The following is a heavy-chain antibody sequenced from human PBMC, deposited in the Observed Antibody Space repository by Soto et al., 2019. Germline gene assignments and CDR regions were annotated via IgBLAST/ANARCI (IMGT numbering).Heavy chain of an antibody. J-gene: IGHJ4*02. CDR3: AKDWGIWFGEWGSGY. CDR2: ISGSGGST. D-gene: IGHD3-10*01. CDR1: GFTFSSYA. Sequence: GGSLRLSCAASGFTFSSYAMSWVRQAPGKGLEWVSAISGSGGSTYYADSVKGRFTISRDNSKNTLYLQMNSLRAEDTAVYYCAKDWGIWFGEWGSGYWGQGTLVTVSS. V-gene: IGHV3-23*01.